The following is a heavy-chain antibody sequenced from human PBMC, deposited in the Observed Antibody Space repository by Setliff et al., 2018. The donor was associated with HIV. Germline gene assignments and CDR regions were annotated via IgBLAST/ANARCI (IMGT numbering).Heavy chain of an antibody. J-gene: IGHJ6*03. CDR3: ATNPEMATINYYYYYMGV. D-gene: IGHD5-12*01. V-gene: IGHV1-2*02. CDR1: GYTFTAYY. CDR2: NNPESGAT. Sequence: ASVKVSCKSSGYTFTAYYIHWVRQARGQGLEWMGWNNPESGATKYAEKFEGRVSLTRDTSINTVYMELSSLRSDDTAVYYCATNPEMATINYYYYYMGVWGKGTTVTVSS.